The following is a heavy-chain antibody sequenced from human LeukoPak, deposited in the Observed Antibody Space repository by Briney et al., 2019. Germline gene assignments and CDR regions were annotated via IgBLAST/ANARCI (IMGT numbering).Heavy chain of an antibody. CDR1: GDSISSSSYS. J-gene: IGHJ4*01. V-gene: IGHV4-39*01. D-gene: IGHD3-22*01. Sequence: SETLSLTCTVSGDSISSSSYSWGWTRQPPGEGLEWIGSIHYGGSTYYNPSLKSRVTMSVDTSNNQFSLKLTSVTAADTAVYYCARQPLYSTGYPPALDYWGHGTLVTVSS. CDR2: IHYGGST. CDR3: ARQPLYSTGYPPALDY.